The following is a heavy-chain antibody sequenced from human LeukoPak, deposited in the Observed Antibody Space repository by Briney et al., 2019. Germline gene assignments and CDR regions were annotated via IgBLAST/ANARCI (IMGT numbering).Heavy chain of an antibody. Sequence: SETLSLTCTVSGGSISSYYWSWIRQPAGKGLEWIGRIYTSGSTNYNPSLMSRVTMSVDTSKNQFSLKLSSVTAADTAVYYCATNYGDYGDDAFDIWGQGTMVIVSS. D-gene: IGHD4-17*01. CDR2: IYTSGST. CDR1: GGSISSYY. CDR3: ATNYGDYGDDAFDI. J-gene: IGHJ3*02. V-gene: IGHV4-4*07.